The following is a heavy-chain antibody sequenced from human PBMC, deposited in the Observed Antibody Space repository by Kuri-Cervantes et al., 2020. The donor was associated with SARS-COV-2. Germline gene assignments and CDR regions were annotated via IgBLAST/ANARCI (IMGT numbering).Heavy chain of an antibody. Sequence: LSLTCAASGFTFGTCAMHWVRQVPGKGLEWVAVISNDGSNKNYTDSVKGRFTISRDNSKNTLYLQMNSLRTEDTAVFYCARERVGVPDYWGQGTLVTVSS. CDR1: GFTFGTCA. D-gene: IGHD6-6*01. CDR2: ISNDGSNK. CDR3: ARERVGVPDY. V-gene: IGHV3-30-3*01. J-gene: IGHJ4*02.